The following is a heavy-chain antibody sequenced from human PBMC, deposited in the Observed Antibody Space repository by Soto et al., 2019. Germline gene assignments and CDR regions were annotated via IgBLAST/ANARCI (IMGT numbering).Heavy chain of an antibody. Sequence: ASVKVSCKASGYTFTSYGISWVRQAPGQGLEWMGWISTYNGNTNFTQKLQGRVTMTTDTSTSTAYMELRSLRSDDTAVYYCARGRGSYDILADYYYYYGMDVWGQGTTVTVSS. D-gene: IGHD3-9*01. CDR2: ISTYNGNT. J-gene: IGHJ6*02. CDR3: ARGRGSYDILADYYYYYGMDV. V-gene: IGHV1-18*01. CDR1: GYTFTSYG.